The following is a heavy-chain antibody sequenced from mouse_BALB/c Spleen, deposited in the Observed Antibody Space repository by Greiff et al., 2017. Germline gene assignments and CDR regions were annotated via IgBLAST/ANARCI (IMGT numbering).Heavy chain of an antibody. V-gene: IGHV5-6*01. CDR2: ISSGGSYT. J-gene: IGHJ3*01. CDR1: GFTFSSYG. CDR3: ARGGEWLPAFGY. D-gene: IGHD1-3*01. Sequence: EVKLVESGGDLVKPGGSLKLSCAASGFTFSSYGMSWVRQTPDKRLEWVATISSGGSYTYYQDSVKGRFTISRDNAKNTRYLQMSNLKSEDTAMYYRARGGEWLPAFGYWGQGNLVTVS.